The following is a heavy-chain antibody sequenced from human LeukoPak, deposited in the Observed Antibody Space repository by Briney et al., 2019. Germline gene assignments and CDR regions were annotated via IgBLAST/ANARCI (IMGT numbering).Heavy chain of an antibody. CDR3: ARHGFDPVQNVAHWYFDL. CDR1: GGSISSSDHY. J-gene: IGHJ2*01. Sequence: SETLSLTCTVSGGSISSSDHYWAWIRQPPGKGLEWIAEISYSGNTNYNPSLKSRVTIVTSKNEISLNLTSVTAADTAVYYCARHGFDPVQNVAHWYFDLWGRGTLVTVSS. D-gene: IGHD3-10*01. V-gene: IGHV4-39*01. CDR2: ISYSGNT.